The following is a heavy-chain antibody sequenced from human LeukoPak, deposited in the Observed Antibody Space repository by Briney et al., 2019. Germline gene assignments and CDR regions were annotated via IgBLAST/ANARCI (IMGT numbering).Heavy chain of an antibody. CDR2: INPSGGST. Sequence: ASVKVSCKASGYTFTNYYMHWVRQAPGQGLEWMGIINPSGGSTVYAQKFQGSVTMTRDTSTSTVYMELSSLRSEDTAVYYCARDGGSWFDSWGQGTLVTVSS. V-gene: IGHV1-46*01. J-gene: IGHJ5*01. CDR3: ARDGGSWFDS. CDR1: GYTFTNYY. D-gene: IGHD4-23*01.